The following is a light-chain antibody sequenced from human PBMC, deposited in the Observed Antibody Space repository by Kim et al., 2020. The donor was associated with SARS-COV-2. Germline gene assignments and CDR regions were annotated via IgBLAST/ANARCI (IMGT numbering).Light chain of an antibody. J-gene: IGKJ1*01. CDR1: QNIINW. CDR2: KAS. CDR3: QHFYDLSWT. Sequence: ASVGDRVTITCRASQNIINWLAWYQQKAGKAPRLLISKASNLESGVPSRFSGSGSGTEFTLTISSLQPDDFATYYCQHFYDLSWTFGQGTKVEIK. V-gene: IGKV1-5*03.